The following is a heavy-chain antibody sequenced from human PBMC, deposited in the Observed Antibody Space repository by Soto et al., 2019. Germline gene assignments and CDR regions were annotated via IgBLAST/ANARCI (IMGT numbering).Heavy chain of an antibody. V-gene: IGHV4-34*01. CDR2: INHSGST. CDR1: VGSFSGYY. CDR3: ARYSPSEYDSGTYGMGA. J-gene: IGHJ6*02. Sequence: SETLSLTCSVYVGSFSGYYWSWIRQPPGKGLEWIGEINHSGSTNYNPSLKSRVTISVDTSKNQFSLKLSSVTAADTAVYYCARYSPSEYDSGTYGMGAWGQGTTVTV. D-gene: IGHD1-26*01.